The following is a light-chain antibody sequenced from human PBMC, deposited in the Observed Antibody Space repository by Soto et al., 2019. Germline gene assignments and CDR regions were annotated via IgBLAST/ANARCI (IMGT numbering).Light chain of an antibody. J-gene: IGKJ5*01. V-gene: IGKV3-15*01. CDR3: LESSSALT. CDR2: GAS. CDR1: QRGSSN. Sequence: EVVMTQSPATLSVAPGKRATLSCRASQRGSSNFAWYQQKPGQAPRLLIYGASTRATGIPARFSGSGSGTEFTLTISSLQPEDLATYYCLESSSALTFGQGTRLEIK.